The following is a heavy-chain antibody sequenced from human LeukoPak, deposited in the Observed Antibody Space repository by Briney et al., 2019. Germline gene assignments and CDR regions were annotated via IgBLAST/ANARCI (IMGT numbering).Heavy chain of an antibody. CDR2: VKSKTDGGTT. Sequence: GGSLRLSCAASAFTFSNAWMSWVRQAPGKGLEWVGRVKSKTDGGTTDYAAPVKGRFTISRDDSKNTLYLQMNSLKTEDTAVYYCTTEGIAVAAAFDYWGQGTLSPSPQ. CDR1: AFTFSNAW. CDR3: TTEGIAVAAAFDY. V-gene: IGHV3-15*01. J-gene: IGHJ4*02. D-gene: IGHD6-19*01.